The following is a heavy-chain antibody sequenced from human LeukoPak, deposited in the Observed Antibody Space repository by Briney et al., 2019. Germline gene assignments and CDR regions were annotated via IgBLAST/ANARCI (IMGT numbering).Heavy chain of an antibody. D-gene: IGHD3-10*01. CDR3: ARSHIITLPYFDY. V-gene: IGHV1-2*02. CDR1: GGTFSSYA. J-gene: IGHJ4*02. Sequence: ASVKASCKASGGTFSSYAISWVRQAPGQGLEWMGWINPNSGGTNYAQKFQGRVTMTRDTSISTAYMELSRLRSDDTAVYYCARSHIITLPYFDYWGQGTLVTVSS. CDR2: INPNSGGT.